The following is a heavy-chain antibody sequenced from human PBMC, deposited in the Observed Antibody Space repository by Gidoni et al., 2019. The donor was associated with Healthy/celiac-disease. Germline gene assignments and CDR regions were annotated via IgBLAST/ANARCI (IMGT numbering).Heavy chain of an antibody. CDR2: INHSGST. Sequence: QVQLQQWGAGLLKPSETLSLTCAVYGGSFSGYYWSWIRQPPGKGLEWIGEINHSGSTNYNPSLKSRVTISVDTSKNQFSLKLSSVTAADTAVYYCARRGLRVLEWLAKSPRYYYMDVWGKGTTVTVSS. CDR1: GGSFSGYY. V-gene: IGHV4-34*01. CDR3: ARRGLRVLEWLAKSPRYYYMDV. D-gene: IGHD3-3*01. J-gene: IGHJ6*03.